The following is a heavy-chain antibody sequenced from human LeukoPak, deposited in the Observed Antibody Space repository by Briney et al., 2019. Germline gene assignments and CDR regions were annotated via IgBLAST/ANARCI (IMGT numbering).Heavy chain of an antibody. J-gene: IGHJ3*02. V-gene: IGHV3-48*03. CDR1: GFTFSSHE. Sequence: GGSLRLSCVGSGFTFSSHEMSWVRQAPGKGLEWISYISTSGGTVVYADSVKGRFTISRDNAKNSVYLQLNSLRAEDTAVYYCARDDCSDRTCFSKDAFDIWGQGTKVTVS. CDR2: ISTSGGTV. CDR3: ARDDCSDRTCFSKDAFDI. D-gene: IGHD2-15*01.